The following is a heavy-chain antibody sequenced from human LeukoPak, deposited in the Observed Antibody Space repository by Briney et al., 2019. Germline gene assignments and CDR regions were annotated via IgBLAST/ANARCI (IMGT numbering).Heavy chain of an antibody. J-gene: IGHJ4*02. CDR1: GFTFSSYG. V-gene: IGHV3-30*18. CDR3: ANFPFSSQLASFDY. D-gene: IGHD6-13*01. Sequence: GGSLRLSCAASGFTFSSYGMHWVRQAPGKGLEWVAVISYDGSNKYYADSVKGRFTISRDNSKNTLYLQMNSLRAEDTAVYYCANFPFSSQLASFDYWGQGTLVTVSS. CDR2: ISYDGSNK.